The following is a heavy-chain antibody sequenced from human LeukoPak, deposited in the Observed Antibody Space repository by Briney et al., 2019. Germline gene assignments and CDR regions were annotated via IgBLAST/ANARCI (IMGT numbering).Heavy chain of an antibody. Sequence: SGGSLRLSCAASGFTFSSYGMHWVRQAPGKGLEWVAVIWYDGSNKYYADSVKGRFTISRDNSKNTLYLQMNSLRAEDTAVYYCAKSSFWSGYGAAEDDYWGQGTLVTVSS. D-gene: IGHD3-3*01. V-gene: IGHV3-33*06. CDR1: GFTFSSYG. J-gene: IGHJ4*02. CDR3: AKSSFWSGYGAAEDDY. CDR2: IWYDGSNK.